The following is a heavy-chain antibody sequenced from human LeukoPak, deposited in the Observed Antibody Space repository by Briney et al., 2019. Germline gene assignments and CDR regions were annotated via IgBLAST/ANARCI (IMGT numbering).Heavy chain of an antibody. D-gene: IGHD4-17*01. CDR2: INAGNGNT. V-gene: IGHV1-3*01. Sequence: ASVKVSCKASGYTFTSYAMHWVRQAPGQRLEWMGWINAGNGNTKYSQKFQGRVTITRDTSASTAYMELSSLRSEDTAVYCCARLDYGDPPTTDYYYYGMDVWGQGTTVTVSS. CDR3: ARLDYGDPPTTDYYYYGMDV. J-gene: IGHJ6*02. CDR1: GYTFTSYA.